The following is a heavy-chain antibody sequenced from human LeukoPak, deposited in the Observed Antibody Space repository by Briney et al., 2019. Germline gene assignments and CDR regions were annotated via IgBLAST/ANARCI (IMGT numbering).Heavy chain of an antibody. V-gene: IGHV4-39*07. CDR1: GGSISSSSYY. Sequence: PSETLSLTCTVSGGSISSSSYYWGWIRQPPGKGLEWIGSIYYSGSTYYNPSLKSRVTISVDTSKNQFSLKLSSVTAADTAVYYCARGQDCSSTSCYASLHPNWFDPWGQGTLVTVSS. J-gene: IGHJ5*02. D-gene: IGHD2-2*01. CDR3: ARGQDCSSTSCYASLHPNWFDP. CDR2: IYYSGST.